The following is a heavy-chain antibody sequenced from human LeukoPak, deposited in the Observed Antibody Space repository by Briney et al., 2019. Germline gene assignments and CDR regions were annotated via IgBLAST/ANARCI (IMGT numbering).Heavy chain of an antibody. V-gene: IGHV1-69*05. CDR2: INPDFGTA. CDR3: AREITIFGVVKMYNWFDP. J-gene: IGHJ5*02. CDR1: GGTFSSFA. Sequence: SVKVSCKASGGTFSSFAISWVRQAPGQGLEWMGGINPDFGTANFAQRFQGRVILTTDESTSTAYMELSSLTSEDTAVYYCAREITIFGVVKMYNWFDPWGQGTLVTVSS. D-gene: IGHD3-3*01.